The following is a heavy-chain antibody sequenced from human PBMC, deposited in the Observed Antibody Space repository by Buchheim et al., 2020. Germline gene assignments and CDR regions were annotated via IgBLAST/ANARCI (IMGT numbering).Heavy chain of an antibody. V-gene: IGHV4-39*01. CDR1: GDSIRTGYYY. D-gene: IGHD4-11*01. J-gene: IGHJ4*02. CDR2: IFYSGTT. CDR3: ARRGPVTFDY. Sequence: QLQLQESGPGLVKPSEILSLTCTVSGDSIRTGYYYWSWIRQPPGKSLEWIGSIFYSGTTHYNSSLESRVTMSVDMSKNQFSLKLTSVTAADTAVYYCARRGPVTFDYWGQGAL.